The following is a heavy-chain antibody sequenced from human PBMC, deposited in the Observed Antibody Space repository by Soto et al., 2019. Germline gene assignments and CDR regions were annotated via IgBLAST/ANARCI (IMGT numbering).Heavy chain of an antibody. Sequence: EVQLLESGGGLVQPGGSLRLSCVASRFSFSSYEMSWVRQAAGKGLEWVSRVSLTGDRTNYAGSVKGRFTVSRDNFKNTLYMKMDSLRPEDTAIYYCARGGGYCTPTSCAIDSWGLGPPVTVSS. CDR2: VSLTGDRT. D-gene: IGHD2-8*01. V-gene: IGHV3-23*01. CDR3: ARGGGYCTPTSCAIDS. CDR1: RFSFSSYE. J-gene: IGHJ4*02.